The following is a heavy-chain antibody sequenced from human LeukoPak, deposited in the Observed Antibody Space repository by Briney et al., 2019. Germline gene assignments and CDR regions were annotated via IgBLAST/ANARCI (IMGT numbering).Heavy chain of an antibody. D-gene: IGHD3-22*01. V-gene: IGHV1-46*01. CDR1: GYTFTSYY. CDR2: INPSGGST. CDR3: ARDSSGRYYDSSGTSDAFDI. J-gene: IGHJ3*02. Sequence: ASVKVSCKASGYTFTSYYMHWVRQAPGQGLEWMGIINPSGGSTSYAQKFQGRVTMTRDTSTSTVYMELSSLRSEDTAVHYCARDSSGRYYDSSGTSDAFDIWGQGTMVTVSS.